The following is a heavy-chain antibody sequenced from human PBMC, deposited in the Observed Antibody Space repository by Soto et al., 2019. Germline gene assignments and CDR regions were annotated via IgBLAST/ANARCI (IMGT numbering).Heavy chain of an antibody. D-gene: IGHD3-22*01. CDR1: GGSISSYY. V-gene: IGHV4-59*08. Sequence: PSETLSLTCTVSGGSISSYYWSWIRQPPGKGLEWIGNIYYSGSTHYSPSLKSRVTISVDTSKNQFSLKLSSVTAADTAVYYCARRLYYDSSGFEGGGMDVWGQGTTVTVSS. CDR3: ARRLYYDSSGFEGGGMDV. J-gene: IGHJ6*02. CDR2: IYYSGST.